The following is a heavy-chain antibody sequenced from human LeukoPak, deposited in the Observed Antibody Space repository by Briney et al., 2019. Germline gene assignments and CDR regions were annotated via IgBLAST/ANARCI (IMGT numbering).Heavy chain of an antibody. CDR2: ISSSGSTI. Sequence: GGSLRLSCAASGFTFSSYEMNWARQAPGKGLEWVSYISSSGSTIYYADSVKGRFTISRDNAKNSLYLQMNSLRAEDTAVYYCARADMGYSSGWYPNYYYYGMDVWGRETGDTVSS. D-gene: IGHD6-19*01. J-gene: IGHJ6*02. CDR3: ARADMGYSSGWYPNYYYYGMDV. V-gene: IGHV3-48*03. CDR1: GFTFSSYE.